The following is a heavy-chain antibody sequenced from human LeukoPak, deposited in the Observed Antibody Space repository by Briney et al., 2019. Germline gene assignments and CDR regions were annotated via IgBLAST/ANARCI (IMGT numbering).Heavy chain of an antibody. V-gene: IGHV4-4*02. CDR3: ARHSGYDFGIPQ. Sequence: PSGTLSLTCAVSGGSISSSNWWSWVRQPPGKGLEWIGEIYHSGSTNYNPSLKSRVTISVDTSKNQFSLKLSSVTAADTAIYYCARHSGYDFGIPQWGQGALVTVSS. CDR2: IYHSGST. J-gene: IGHJ4*02. D-gene: IGHD5-12*01. CDR1: GGSISSSNW.